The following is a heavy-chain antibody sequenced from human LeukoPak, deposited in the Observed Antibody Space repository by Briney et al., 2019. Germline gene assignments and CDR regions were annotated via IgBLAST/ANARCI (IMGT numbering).Heavy chain of an antibody. CDR3: ARSGYFYSNYGDYYYYYMDV. CDR2: IYTSGST. Sequence: PSETLSLTCTVSGGSISSYYWSWIRQPAGKGLEWIGRIYTSGSTNYNPSLKTRVTMSVDTSKNQFSLKLSSVTAADTAVYYCARSGYFYSNYGDYYYYYMDVWGKGTTVTISS. J-gene: IGHJ6*03. D-gene: IGHD4-11*01. CDR1: GGSISSYY. V-gene: IGHV4-4*07.